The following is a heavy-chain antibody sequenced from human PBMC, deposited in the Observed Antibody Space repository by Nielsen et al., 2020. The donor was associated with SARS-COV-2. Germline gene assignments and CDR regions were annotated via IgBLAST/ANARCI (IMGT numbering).Heavy chain of an antibody. CDR1: GFSFSDFY. V-gene: IGHV3-11*03. D-gene: IGHD6-19*01. J-gene: IGHJ4*02. CDR2: ISSNSAYI. CDR3: GKAYSSGWYWCLDN. Sequence: GESLKISCAASGFSFSDFYMTWVRQAPGKGLEWLAYISSNSAYIDYGDSVKGRFTISRDNAKNSLYLQMNSLRADDTALYYCGKAYSSGWYWCLDNWGQGTLVTVSS.